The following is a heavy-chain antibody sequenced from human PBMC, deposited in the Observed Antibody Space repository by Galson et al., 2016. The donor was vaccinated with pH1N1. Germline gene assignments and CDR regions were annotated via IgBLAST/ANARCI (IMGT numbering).Heavy chain of an antibody. CDR1: GFTFSDYY. V-gene: IGHV3-11*01. CDR3: ARAPRLGELELGDVFDI. J-gene: IGHJ3*02. CDR2: ISSGGYTI. D-gene: IGHD3-10*01. Sequence: SLRLSCAASGFTFSDYYMTWIRRAPGKGLEWVSYISSGGYTIFYTDSVKGRFTISRDNAKNSLYLQMNSLRAEDTAVYYCARAPRLGELELGDVFDIWGQGTMVTVSS.